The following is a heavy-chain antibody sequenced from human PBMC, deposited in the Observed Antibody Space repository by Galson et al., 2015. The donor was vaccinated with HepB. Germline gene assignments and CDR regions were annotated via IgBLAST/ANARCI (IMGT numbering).Heavy chain of an antibody. J-gene: IGHJ4*02. V-gene: IGHV5-10-1*01. CDR3: ASRHAYFRSVXWYNVSDF. CDR1: GYSFTAFW. D-gene: IGHD1-14*01. CDR2: IDPSDTYT. Sequence: QSGAEVKKPGESLRISCKASGYSFTAFWIAWVRQIPGKGLEWMGRIDPSDTYTEYSPSFQGHVTISADRSVTTAYLQWSSLKPSDTAMYYCASRHAYFRSVXWYNVSDFWGXGXXVTVSS.